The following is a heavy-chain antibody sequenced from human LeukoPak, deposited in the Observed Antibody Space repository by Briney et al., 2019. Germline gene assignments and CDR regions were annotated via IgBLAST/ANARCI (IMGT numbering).Heavy chain of an antibody. D-gene: IGHD3-9*01. CDR1: GYTLTSYA. CDR3: ARAPTYYDILTGP. CDR2: INAGNGNT. J-gene: IGHJ4*02. V-gene: IGHV1-3*01. Sequence: ASVKVSCKASGYTLTSYAMHWVRQAPGQRLEWMGGINAGNGNTKYSQKVKGRVTITRDTSASTAYMELSSLRSEDTAVYYCARAPTYYDILTGPWGQGTLVTVSS.